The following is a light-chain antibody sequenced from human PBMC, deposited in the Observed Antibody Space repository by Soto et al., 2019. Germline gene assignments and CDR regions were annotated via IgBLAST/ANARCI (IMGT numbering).Light chain of an antibody. V-gene: IGKV1-5*01. CDR1: QSISSW. CDR2: DAS. Sequence: DIQMTQSPSTLSASVGDRVTVTSRASQSISSWLAWYQQKPGKAPKLLIYDASSLESGVPSRFSGSGSGTEFTLTISSLQPDDFATYYCQQYNSYCAFGQGTKVDIK. J-gene: IGKJ1*01. CDR3: QQYNSYCA.